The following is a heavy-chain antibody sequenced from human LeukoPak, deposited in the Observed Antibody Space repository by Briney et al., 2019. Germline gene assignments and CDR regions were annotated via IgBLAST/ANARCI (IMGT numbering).Heavy chain of an antibody. J-gene: IGHJ2*01. V-gene: IGHV4-30-2*01. CDR3: ARGRKGGYSSSWLYWYFDL. D-gene: IGHD6-13*01. CDR2: IYHSGST. CDR1: GGSISSGGYS. Sequence: PSETLSLTCAVSGGSISSGGYSWSWIRQPPGKGLEWLGYIYHSGSTYYNPSLKSRVTISVDRSKNQFSLKLSSVTAADTAVYDCARGRKGGYSSSWLYWYFDLWGRGTLVTVSS.